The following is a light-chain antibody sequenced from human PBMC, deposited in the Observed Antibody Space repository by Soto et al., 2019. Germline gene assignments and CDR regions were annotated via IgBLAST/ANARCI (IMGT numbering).Light chain of an antibody. CDR3: TSHAGSINLV. V-gene: IGLV2-8*01. J-gene: IGLJ2*01. CDR1: SSDVGGYNY. CDR2: EVS. Sequence: QSVLTQPRSVSGSPGQSVTISCTGTSSDVGGYNYVSWYQQHPGKAPKLMIYEVSKRPSGVPDRFSGSKSGNTASLTVSGLQAEDEADYYCTSHAGSINLVFGGGTKLTVL.